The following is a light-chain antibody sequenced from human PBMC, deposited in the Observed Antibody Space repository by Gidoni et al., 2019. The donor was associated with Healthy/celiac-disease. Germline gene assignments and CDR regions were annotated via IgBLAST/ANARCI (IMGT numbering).Light chain of an antibody. V-gene: IGKV4-1*01. CDR2: WAS. CDR3: QQYYSTLLLT. CDR1: QSVLYSSNNKNY. Sequence: IVMTPSQDSLAVPLGERATINCKSSQSVLYSSNNKNYLAWYQQKPGQPPKLLIYWASTRESGVPDRSSGSGSGTDFTLTISSLQAEDVAVYYCQQYYSTLLLTFGGXTKVEIK. J-gene: IGKJ4*01.